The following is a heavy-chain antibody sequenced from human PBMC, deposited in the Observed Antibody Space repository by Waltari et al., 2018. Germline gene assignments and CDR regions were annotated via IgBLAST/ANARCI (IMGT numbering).Heavy chain of an antibody. V-gene: IGHV4-38-2*01. CDR2: IYHSGRT. Sequence: QVQLQESGPGLVKPSETLSLTCAVSGYSISSGYYWGWIRPPPGKGLEGIGSIYHSGRTYYNPSIKSRVTISVDKSKNQFSLKLSSVTAADTAVYYCARRGGMGRRYYFDYWGQGTLVTVSS. D-gene: IGHD3-16*01. CDR1: GYSISSGYY. CDR3: ARRGGMGRRYYFDY. J-gene: IGHJ4*02.